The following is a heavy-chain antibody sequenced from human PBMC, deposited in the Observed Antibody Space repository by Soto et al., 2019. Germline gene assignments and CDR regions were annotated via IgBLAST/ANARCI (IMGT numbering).Heavy chain of an antibody. D-gene: IGHD6-13*01. CDR1: GFSLTTDGEG. J-gene: IGHJ4*02. Sequence: QITLKESGPTLVKPAQTLALTCSFSGFSLTTDGEGVGWVRQPPGEALEWLALIYWDDDERYSPSLKTRLTTTNDPSKNQVVLIMTNMDPVDTATYYCAHSRNLIAEDAQVGDFDHWGQGALVTVSS. V-gene: IGHV2-5*02. CDR3: AHSRNLIAEDAQVGDFDH. CDR2: IYWDDDE.